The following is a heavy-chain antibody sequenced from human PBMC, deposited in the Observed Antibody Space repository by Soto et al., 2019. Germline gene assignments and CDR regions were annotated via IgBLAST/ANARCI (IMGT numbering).Heavy chain of an antibody. CDR2: MNPNSGNT. Sequence: ASVKVSCKASGYTFTSYDINWVRQATGQGLEWMGWMNPNSGNTGYAQKFQGRVTMTRNTSISTAYMELSSLRSEDTAVYYCASDIPYYAGHAFDIWGQGTMVTVSS. J-gene: IGHJ3*02. CDR1: GYTFTSYD. D-gene: IGHD1-26*01. V-gene: IGHV1-8*01. CDR3: ASDIPYYAGHAFDI.